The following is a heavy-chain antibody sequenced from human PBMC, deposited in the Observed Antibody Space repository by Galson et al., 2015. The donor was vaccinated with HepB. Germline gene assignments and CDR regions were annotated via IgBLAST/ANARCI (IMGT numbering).Heavy chain of an antibody. D-gene: IGHD3-3*01. J-gene: IGHJ4*02. CDR3: VRGTPYRESRFLEPHYFDY. CDR1: GGSISSGGYY. CDR2: IYYSGST. Sequence: TLSLTCIVSGGSISSGGYYWSWIRQHPGKGLEWIGYIYYSGSTSYHPSLKSRVTISVDTSKNQFSLKLSSVTAADTAVYYCVRGTPYRESRFLEPHYFDYWGQGTLVTVSS. V-gene: IGHV4-31*03.